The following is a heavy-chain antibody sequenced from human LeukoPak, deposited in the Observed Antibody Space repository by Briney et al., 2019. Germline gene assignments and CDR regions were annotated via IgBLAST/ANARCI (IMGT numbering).Heavy chain of an antibody. Sequence: GGSLRLSCAASGFTFSSYGMHWVRQAPGKGLEWVSVIYSGGSTYYADSVKGRFTISRDNSKNTLYLQMNSLRAEDTAVYYCARGGLESDFDYWGQGTLVTVSS. CDR1: GFTFSSYG. D-gene: IGHD3-16*01. CDR2: IYSGGST. J-gene: IGHJ4*02. V-gene: IGHV3-NL1*01. CDR3: ARGGLESDFDY.